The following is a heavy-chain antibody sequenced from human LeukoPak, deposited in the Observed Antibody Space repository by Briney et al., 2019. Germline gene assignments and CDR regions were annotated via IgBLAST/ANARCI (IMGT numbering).Heavy chain of an antibody. D-gene: IGHD2-15*01. CDR3: AREGGTSGGYFDY. CDR1: GFTVSSNY. J-gene: IGHJ4*02. Sequence: GESLRLSCAASGFTVSSNYMSWVRQAPGKGLEWVSVIYSGGSTYYADSVKGRFTISRDNSKNTLYLQMNSLRGDDTAVYYCAREGGTSGGYFDYWGQGTLVTVSS. CDR2: IYSGGST. V-gene: IGHV3-53*01.